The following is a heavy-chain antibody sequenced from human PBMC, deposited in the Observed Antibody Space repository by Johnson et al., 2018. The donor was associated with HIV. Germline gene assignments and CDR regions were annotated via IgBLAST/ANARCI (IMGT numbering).Heavy chain of an antibody. D-gene: IGHD3-3*01. Sequence: EVQLVESGGGLVQPGGSLRLSCAASGFTFDDYGMSWVRQAPGKGLEWVSGINWNGGSTGYADSVKGRFTISRDNAKNSLYLQMNSLRADDTAVYYCAREGGATIFGVTDAFDIWGQGTMVTVSS. J-gene: IGHJ3*02. V-gene: IGHV3-20*04. CDR2: INWNGGST. CDR1: GFTFDDYG. CDR3: AREGGATIFGVTDAFDI.